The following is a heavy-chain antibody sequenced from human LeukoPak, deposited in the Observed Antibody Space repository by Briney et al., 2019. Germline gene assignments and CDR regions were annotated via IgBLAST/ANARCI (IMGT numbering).Heavy chain of an antibody. V-gene: IGHV4-59*01. Sequence: PSQTLSLTCTVSGGSISSYYWSWIRQPPGKELEWIGYIYYSGSTNYNPSLKSRVTISVDTSKNQFSLKLSSVTAADTAVYYCARGGSTSYRKFLYNWFDPWGQGTLVTVSS. CDR1: GGSISSYY. D-gene: IGHD1-1*01. J-gene: IGHJ5*02. CDR3: ARGGSTSYRKFLYNWFDP. CDR2: IYYSGST.